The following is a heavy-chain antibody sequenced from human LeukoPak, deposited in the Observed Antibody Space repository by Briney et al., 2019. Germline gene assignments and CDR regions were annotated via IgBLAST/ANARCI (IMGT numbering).Heavy chain of an antibody. CDR1: GFSFGSYA. CDR2: IWRDGTTK. Sequence: PGGSLRLSCAGSGFSFGSYAMHWVRQVPGKGLEWVAAIWRDGTTKFYASTVKGRFTVSRDNSKNTIFLQMDSLTADDTALYYCARDRLEAVTGDDYLDYWGQGTLVTVSS. V-gene: IGHV3-33*08. D-gene: IGHD3-9*01. J-gene: IGHJ4*02. CDR3: ARDRLEAVTGDDYLDY.